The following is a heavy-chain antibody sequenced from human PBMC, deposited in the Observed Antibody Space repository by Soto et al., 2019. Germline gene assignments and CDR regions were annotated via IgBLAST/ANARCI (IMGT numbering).Heavy chain of an antibody. CDR1: GFIFENFG. Sequence: LRLSCAASGFIFENFGMSWVRQAPGKGLEWISSISGSGFKKYYADSVKGRSTISRDNSKSTVYLELNNLSAEDTAVYHCAKNQGVELVPLATVDWFDPWGQGSVVTSPQ. D-gene: IGHD1-26*01. CDR2: ISGSGFKK. CDR3: AKNQGVELVPLATVDWFDP. V-gene: IGHV3-23*01. J-gene: IGHJ5*02.